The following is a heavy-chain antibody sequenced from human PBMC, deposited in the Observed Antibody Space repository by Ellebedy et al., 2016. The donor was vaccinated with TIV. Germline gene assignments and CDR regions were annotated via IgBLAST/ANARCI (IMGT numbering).Heavy chain of an antibody. V-gene: IGHV4-39*01. Sequence: SETLSLXXTVSGGSISSSSYYWGWIRQPPGKGLEWIGSIYYSGSTNYNPSLKSRVTISVDTSKNQFSLKLSSVTAADTAVYYCARHAASYYFDYWGQGTLVTVSS. J-gene: IGHJ4*02. CDR2: IYYSGST. D-gene: IGHD6-13*01. CDR1: GGSISSSSYY. CDR3: ARHAASYYFDY.